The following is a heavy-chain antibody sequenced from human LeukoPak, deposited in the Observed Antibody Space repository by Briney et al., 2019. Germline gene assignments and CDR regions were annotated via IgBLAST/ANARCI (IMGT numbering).Heavy chain of an antibody. CDR1: GFTFSSSE. J-gene: IGHJ6*02. V-gene: IGHV3-48*03. Sequence: GGSLRLSCAASGFTFSSSEMNWVRQAPGKGLEWVSYISSSGSTIYYADSVKGRFTISRDNAKTSLYLQMNSLRAEDAAVYYCARDRGGATAHGRSYYYYGLDVWGQGTTVTVSS. D-gene: IGHD1-26*01. CDR3: ARDRGGATAHGRSYYYYGLDV. CDR2: ISSSGSTI.